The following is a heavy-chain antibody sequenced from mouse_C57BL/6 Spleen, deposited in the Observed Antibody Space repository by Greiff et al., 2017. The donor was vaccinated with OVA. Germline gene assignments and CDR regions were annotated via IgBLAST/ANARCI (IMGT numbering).Heavy chain of an antibody. Sequence: VKLQESGPELVKPGASVKISCKASGYAFSSSWMNWVKQRPGKGLEWIGRIYPGDGDTNYNGKFKGKATLTADKSSSTAYMQLSSLTSEDSAVYFCARGYYGSRDWYFDVGGTGTTVTVSS. D-gene: IGHD1-1*01. CDR2: IYPGDGDT. J-gene: IGHJ1*03. CDR3: ARGYYGSRDWYFDV. V-gene: IGHV1-82*01. CDR1: GYAFSSSW.